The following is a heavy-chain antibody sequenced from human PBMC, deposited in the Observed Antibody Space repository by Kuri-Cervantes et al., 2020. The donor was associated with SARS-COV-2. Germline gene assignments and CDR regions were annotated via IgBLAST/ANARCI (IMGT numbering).Heavy chain of an antibody. V-gene: IGHV3-33*05. CDR1: EFNFRYYG. Sequence: GGSLRLSCVASEFNFRYYGMYWVRQAPGKGLEWVAHISYDGRDIHFRESVKGRFTVSRDNSKNTLYLQMNSLRAEDTAIYYCAKVILNSDSSTLGRFDFWGLGTLVTVSS. CDR3: AKVILNSDSSTLGRFDF. D-gene: IGHD6-13*01. J-gene: IGHJ4*02. CDR2: ISYDGRDI.